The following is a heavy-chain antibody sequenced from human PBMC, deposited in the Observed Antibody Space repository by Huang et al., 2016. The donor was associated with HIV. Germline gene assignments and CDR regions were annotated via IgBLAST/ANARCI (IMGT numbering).Heavy chain of an antibody. Sequence: QVQLVESEGGVVQPGGSLRLSCAASGFTFSSYGIHWVRQAPGKGLEWVAFRRYDGSNKYYADSVKGRFTISRDNSKNTLYLQMNSLRVEDTAVYYCAKDWSSGYYYFDYWGQGTLVTVSS. CDR1: GFTFSSYG. CDR2: RRYDGSNK. V-gene: IGHV3-30*02. D-gene: IGHD3-22*01. CDR3: AKDWSSGYYYFDY. J-gene: IGHJ4*02.